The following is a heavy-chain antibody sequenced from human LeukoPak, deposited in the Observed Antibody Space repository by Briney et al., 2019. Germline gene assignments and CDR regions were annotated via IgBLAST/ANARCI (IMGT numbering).Heavy chain of an antibody. D-gene: IGHD2-15*01. CDR3: ASHPAHYCSGGSCFYPY. CDR1: GFTFSSYG. J-gene: IGHJ4*02. Sequence: GRSLRLSCAASGFTFSSYGMHWVRQAPGKGLEWVAVISYDGSNKYYADSVKGRFTISRDNSKNTLYLQVNSLRAEDTAVYYCASHPAHYCSGGSCFYPYWGQGTLVTVSS. V-gene: IGHV3-30*03. CDR2: ISYDGSNK.